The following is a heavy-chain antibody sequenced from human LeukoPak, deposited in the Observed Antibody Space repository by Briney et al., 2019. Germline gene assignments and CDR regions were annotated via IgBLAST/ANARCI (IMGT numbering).Heavy chain of an antibody. V-gene: IGHV3-7*04. Sequence: GGSLRLSCAASGFTFTNYWMAWVRQAPGKGLEWVANIKQDGSEKYYVDSVKGRFTISRDNAENSLYLQMNSLRAEDTAVYYCARDSDGVLDYWGQGTLVTVSS. CDR3: ARDSDGVLDY. CDR2: IKQDGSEK. CDR1: GFTFTNYW. D-gene: IGHD3-10*01. J-gene: IGHJ4*02.